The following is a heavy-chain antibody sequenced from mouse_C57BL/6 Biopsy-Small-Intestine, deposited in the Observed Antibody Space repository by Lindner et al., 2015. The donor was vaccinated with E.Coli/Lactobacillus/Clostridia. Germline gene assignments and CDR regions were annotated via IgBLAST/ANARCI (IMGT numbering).Heavy chain of an antibody. CDR1: GFTFSDYG. CDR3: ARSSIYYYGSSYFDY. CDR2: ISSGSSTI. V-gene: IGHV5-17*01. J-gene: IGHJ2*01. D-gene: IGHD1-1*01. Sequence: VQLQESGGGLVKPGGSLKLSCAASGFTFSDYGMHWVRQAPEKGLEWVAYISSGSSTIYYADTVKGRFTISRDNAKNTLFLQMTSLRSEDTAMYYCARSSIYYYGSSYFDYWGQGTTLTVSS.